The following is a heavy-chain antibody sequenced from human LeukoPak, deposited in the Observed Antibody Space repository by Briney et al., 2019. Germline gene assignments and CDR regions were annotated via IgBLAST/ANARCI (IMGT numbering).Heavy chain of an antibody. D-gene: IGHD3-22*01. CDR3: AKVGDSSGKRYFDY. CDR2: IIGSGGIT. J-gene: IGHJ4*02. V-gene: IGHV3-23*01. Sequence: GGSLGLSCAASGFTFSNYAMYWVRQAPGKGLEWVSGIIGSGGITYSADSVKGRLTISRDNSKHTLYLQMNSLRADDTAVYYCAKVGDSSGKRYFDYWGQGTLVTVSS. CDR1: GFTFSNYA.